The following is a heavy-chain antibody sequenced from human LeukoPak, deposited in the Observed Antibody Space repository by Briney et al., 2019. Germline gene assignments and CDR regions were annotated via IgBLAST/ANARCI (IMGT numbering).Heavy chain of an antibody. CDR3: ARDQLKRPTVAGMKVNYYYYYYMDV. CDR2: IIPILGIA. Sequence: GSSVKVSCKASGGTFSSYAISWVRQAPGQGLEWMGRIIPILGIANYAQKFQGRVTMTRDTSISTAYMELSRLRSDDTAVYYCARDQLKRPTVAGMKVNYYYYYYMDVWGKGTTVTVSS. J-gene: IGHJ6*03. V-gene: IGHV1-69*04. D-gene: IGHD6-19*01. CDR1: GGTFSSYA.